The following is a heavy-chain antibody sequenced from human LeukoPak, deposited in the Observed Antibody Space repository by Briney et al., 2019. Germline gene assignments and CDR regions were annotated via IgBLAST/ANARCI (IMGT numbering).Heavy chain of an antibody. J-gene: IGHJ3*02. CDR3: ASPRAYYYDSSGSISHAFDI. V-gene: IGHV3-53*01. CDR1: GFTFSSYS. Sequence: GGSLRLSCAASGFTFSSYSMNWVRQAPGKGLEWVSVIYSGGSTYYADSVKGRFTISRDNSKNTLYLQMNSLRAEDTAVYYCASPRAYYYDSSGSISHAFDIWGQGTMVTVSS. CDR2: IYSGGST. D-gene: IGHD3-22*01.